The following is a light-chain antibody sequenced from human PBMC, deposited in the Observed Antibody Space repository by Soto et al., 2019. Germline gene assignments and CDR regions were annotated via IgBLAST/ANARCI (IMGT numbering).Light chain of an antibody. V-gene: IGKV3-20*01. CDR2: DAS. Sequence: TQSPDTLSVSPGARATLSCRASQSLSISQLALSQQKPGQAPRLLIHDASSRATGISDRFTGSGSGTDFTLTITTLEPEDFAVYYCQQYGSSPRTFGLGTKVDIK. CDR1: QSLSISQ. J-gene: IGKJ1*01. CDR3: QQYGSSPRT.